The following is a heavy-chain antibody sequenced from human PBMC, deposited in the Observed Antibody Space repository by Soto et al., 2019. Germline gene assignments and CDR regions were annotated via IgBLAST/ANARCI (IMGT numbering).Heavy chain of an antibody. CDR2: IYYSGST. CDR3: ARSMTTVVTLDY. V-gene: IGHV4-39*01. D-gene: IGHD4-17*01. J-gene: IGHJ4*02. CDR1: GGSISSSSYY. Sequence: QLQLQESGPGLVKPSETLSLTCTVSGGSISSSSYYWGWIRQPPGKGLEWIGSIYYSGSTYYTPSPLRRFSISVDTSKTQFSLKLSSVTAADTAVYYCARSMTTVVTLDYWGQGTLVTVSS.